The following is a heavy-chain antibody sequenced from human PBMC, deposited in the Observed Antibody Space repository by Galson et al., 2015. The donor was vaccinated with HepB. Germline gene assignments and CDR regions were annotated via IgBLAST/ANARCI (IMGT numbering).Heavy chain of an antibody. CDR1: GGTFSSYA. D-gene: IGHD4/OR15-4a*01. J-gene: IGHJ3*02. CDR3: ARDILEMTMLGAFDI. CDR2: IIPILGIA. Sequence: SVKVSCKASGGTFSSYAISWVRQAPGQGLEWMGGIIPILGIANYAQKFQGRVTITADKSTSTAYMELSSLRSEDTAVYYCARDILEMTMLGAFDIWGQGTMVTVSS. V-gene: IGHV1-69*10.